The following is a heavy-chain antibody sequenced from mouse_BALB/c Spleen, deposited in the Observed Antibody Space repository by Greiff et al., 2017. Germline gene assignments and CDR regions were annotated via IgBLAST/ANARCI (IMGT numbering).Heavy chain of an antibody. CDR3: ARKRAATGMDY. D-gene: IGHD6-1*01. CDR2: ILPGSGST. Sequence: QVQLQQSGAELMKPGASVKISCKATGYIFSSYWIEWVKQRPGHGLEWIGEILPGSGSTNYNEKFKGKATFTADTSSNTAYMQLSSLTSEDSAVYYCARKRAATGMDYWGQGTSVTVSS. J-gene: IGHJ4*01. V-gene: IGHV1-9*01. CDR1: GYIFSSYW.